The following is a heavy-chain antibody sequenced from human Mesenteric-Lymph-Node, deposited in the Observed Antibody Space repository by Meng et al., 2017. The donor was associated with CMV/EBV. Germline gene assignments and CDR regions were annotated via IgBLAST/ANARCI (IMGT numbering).Heavy chain of an antibody. CDR2: MNPNSGNT. Sequence: ASVKVSCKASGYTFTSYDINWVRQATGQGLEWMGWMNPNSGNTGYAQKFQGRVTMTRNTSMSTAYMELSSLRSEDTAVYYCARGLGGYCSSSSCVFDPWGQGTLVTVSS. J-gene: IGHJ5*02. D-gene: IGHD2-2*01. V-gene: IGHV1-8*01. CDR3: ARGLGGYCSSSSCVFDP. CDR1: GYTFTSYD.